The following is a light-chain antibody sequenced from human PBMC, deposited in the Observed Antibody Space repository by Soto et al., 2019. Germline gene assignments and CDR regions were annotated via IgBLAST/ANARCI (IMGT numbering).Light chain of an antibody. CDR1: QSVSSS. CDR2: GAS. CDR3: QQYNNWPPIT. V-gene: IGKV3D-15*01. J-gene: IGKJ5*01. Sequence: EICMTQSPATLSVSPGERVTLSCRAIQSVSSSFLAWYQQKPGQAPRLLIYGASTRATGIPARFSGSGSGTEFILTISSLQSEDFGVYYCQQYNNWPPITFGQGTRLEIK.